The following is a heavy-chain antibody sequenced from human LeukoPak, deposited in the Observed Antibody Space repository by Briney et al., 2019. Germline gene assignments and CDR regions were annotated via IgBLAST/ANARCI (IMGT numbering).Heavy chain of an antibody. J-gene: IGHJ4*02. CDR1: GGSFSGYY. V-gene: IGHV4-34*01. D-gene: IGHD6-19*01. CDR2: INHSGST. CDR3: AGGNNSSGWHRRVFDY. Sequence: SETLSLTCAVYGGSFSGYYWSWIRQPPGKGLEWIGEINHSGSTNYNPSLKSRVTISVDTSKNQFSLKLSSVTAADTAVYYCAGGNNSSGWHRRVFDYWGQGTLVTVSS.